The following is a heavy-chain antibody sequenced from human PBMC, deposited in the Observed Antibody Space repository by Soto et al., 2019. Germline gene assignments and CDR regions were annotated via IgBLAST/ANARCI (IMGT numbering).Heavy chain of an antibody. V-gene: IGHV3-74*01. J-gene: IGHJ3*02. CDR2: IKSDGSSI. Sequence: PGGSLRLSCAASGFTFSSYAMSWVRQAPGKGLVWVSRIKSDGSSISYADSVRGRFTTSRDNAKNTLHLQMTSLRAEDTAMYYCARGHNYARTLDAFDIWGQGTMVTVSS. D-gene: IGHD2-2*01. CDR1: GFTFSSYA. CDR3: ARGHNYARTLDAFDI.